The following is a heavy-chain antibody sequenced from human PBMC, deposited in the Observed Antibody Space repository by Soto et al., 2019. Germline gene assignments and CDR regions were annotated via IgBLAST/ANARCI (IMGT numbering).Heavy chain of an antibody. D-gene: IGHD2-2*01. CDR3: ANDVMPPNYYYGMDV. Sequence: EVQLLESGGGLVQPGGSLRLSCAASGFTFSSYAMSWVRQAPGKGLEWVSAISGSGGSTYYADSVKGRFTISRDNSKNTLYLHMNSLRAEDTAVYYCANDVMPPNYYYGMDVWGQGTTVTVSS. V-gene: IGHV3-23*01. J-gene: IGHJ6*02. CDR2: ISGSGGST. CDR1: GFTFSSYA.